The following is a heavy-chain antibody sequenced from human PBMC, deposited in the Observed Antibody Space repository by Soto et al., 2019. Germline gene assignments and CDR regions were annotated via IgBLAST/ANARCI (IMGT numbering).Heavy chain of an antibody. CDR2: IKQDGSEK. CDR3: ARDREYYDSSGYYYDY. V-gene: IGHV3-7*05. D-gene: IGHD3-22*01. CDR1: GFTFSSYW. J-gene: IGHJ4*02. Sequence: EVQLVESGGGLVQPGGSLRHSCAASGFTFSSYWMSWVRQAPGKGLEWVANIKQDGSEKYYVDSVKGRFTISRDNAKNSLYLQMNSLRAEDTAVYYCARDREYYDSSGYYYDYWGQGTLVTVSS.